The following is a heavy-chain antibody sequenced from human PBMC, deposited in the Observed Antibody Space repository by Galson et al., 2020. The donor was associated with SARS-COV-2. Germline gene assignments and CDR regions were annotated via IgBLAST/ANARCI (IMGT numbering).Heavy chain of an antibody. CDR2: IIPIFGTA. D-gene: IGHD3-22*01. V-gene: IGHV1-69*13. CDR3: ARFVEFDSSGYCDAFDI. J-gene: IGHJ3*02. CDR1: GCTFSSYA. Sequence: SVKVSCKASGCTFSSYAISWVRQAPGQGLEWMGGIIPIFGTANYVQKLQGRVTITADEATSTAYMELSSLRSEDTAVYYCARFVEFDSSGYCDAFDIWGQGTMVTVSS.